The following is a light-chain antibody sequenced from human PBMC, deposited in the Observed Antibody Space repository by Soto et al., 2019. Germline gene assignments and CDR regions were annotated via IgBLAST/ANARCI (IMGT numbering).Light chain of an antibody. J-gene: IGKJ1*01. CDR3: QQYGSSPGT. CDR1: QSVRSY. CDR2: DAS. Sequence: EIVLTQSPATLSLSPGERATLSCRASQSVRSYLAWYQQKPGQAPRLLIYDASNRATGIPARFSGSGSGTDFTLTISSLEPEDFAVYYCQQYGSSPGTFGQGTKVEIK. V-gene: IGKV3-11*01.